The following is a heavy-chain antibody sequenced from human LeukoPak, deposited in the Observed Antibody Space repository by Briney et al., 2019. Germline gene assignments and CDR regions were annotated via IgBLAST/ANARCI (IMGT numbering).Heavy chain of an antibody. CDR3: ARGPRLRYFDWLLSSWFDP. J-gene: IGHJ5*02. CDR1: SGSFSGYY. Sequence: SETLPLTCAVYSGSFSGYYWSWIRQPPGKGLEWIGEINHSGSTNYNPSLKSRVTISVDTSKNQFSLKLSSVTAADTAVYYCARGPRLRYFDWLLSSWFDPWGQGTLVTVSS. CDR2: INHSGST. V-gene: IGHV4-34*01. D-gene: IGHD3-9*01.